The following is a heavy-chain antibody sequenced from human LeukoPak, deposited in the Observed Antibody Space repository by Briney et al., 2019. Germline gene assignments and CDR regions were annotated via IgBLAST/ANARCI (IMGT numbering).Heavy chain of an antibody. Sequence: SETLSLTCTVSGGSISSYYWSWIRQPAGKGLEWIGRIYTSGSTNYNPSLKSRVTMSVDTSKNQFSLKLSSVTAADTAVYYCARGLPSMSSRYYFDYWGQGTLVTVSS. J-gene: IGHJ4*02. CDR3: ARGLPSMSSRYYFDY. CDR1: GGSISSYY. CDR2: IYTSGST. D-gene: IGHD1-26*01. V-gene: IGHV4-4*07.